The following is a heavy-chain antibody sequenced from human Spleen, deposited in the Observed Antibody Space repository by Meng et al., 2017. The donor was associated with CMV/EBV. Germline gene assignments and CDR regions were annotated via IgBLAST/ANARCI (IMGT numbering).Heavy chain of an antibody. CDR3: ARAIVVVPASISWFDP. V-gene: IGHV1-46*01. CDR1: GYNFISDY. CDR2: ITPSSGTT. J-gene: IGHJ5*02. Sequence: ASVKVSCNASGYNFISDYIHWLRQAPGQGLEWMGVITPSSGTTSYAQRFQGRVTLTRETSTSTFYMELSSLTSEDTAVYYCARAIVVVPASISWFDPWGQGTLVTVSS. D-gene: IGHD2-2*01.